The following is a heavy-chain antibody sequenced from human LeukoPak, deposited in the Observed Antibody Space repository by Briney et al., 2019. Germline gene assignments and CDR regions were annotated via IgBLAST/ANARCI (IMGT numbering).Heavy chain of an antibody. CDR2: IYYSGST. Sequence: SETLSLTCTVSGGSISSSSYYWGWIRQPPGKGLEWIGSIYYSGSTYYNPSLKSRVTISVDTSKNQFSLKQSSVTAADTAVYYCARQVSSSSSVHYWGQGTLVTVSS. D-gene: IGHD6-6*01. V-gene: IGHV4-39*01. J-gene: IGHJ4*02. CDR1: GGSISSSSYY. CDR3: ARQVSSSSSVHY.